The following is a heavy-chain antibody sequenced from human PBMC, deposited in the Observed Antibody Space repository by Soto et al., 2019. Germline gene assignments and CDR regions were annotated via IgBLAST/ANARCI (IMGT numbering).Heavy chain of an antibody. V-gene: IGHV3-74*01. J-gene: IGHJ4*02. D-gene: IGHD6-19*01. CDR2: IDNDGSSR. CDR3: ATGSGWYSPDY. Sequence: GGALRLSRGASGFTFSSNWMHWVRQGPGKGLVWVSRIDNDGSSRDYADSVKGRFTISRDNAKNTLYLEMSSLRAEDTAVYYCATGSGWYSPDYWGQGT. CDR1: GFTFSSNW.